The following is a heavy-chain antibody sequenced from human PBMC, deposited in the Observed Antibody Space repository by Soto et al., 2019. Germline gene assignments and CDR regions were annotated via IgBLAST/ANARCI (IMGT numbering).Heavy chain of an antibody. Sequence: QVHLVESGGGVVQPGRSLRLSCAASGFTFSTTGMHWVRQAPGKGLEWVAVISHDGGVKHYTDSVKGRFTISRDTSNNTVYLQMNSLRPEDTAMYHCAKDLYGAGWYNYFDPWGQGTLVTVSS. J-gene: IGHJ5*02. CDR2: ISHDGGVK. CDR3: AKDLYGAGWYNYFDP. CDR1: GFTFSTTG. V-gene: IGHV3-30*18. D-gene: IGHD6-19*01.